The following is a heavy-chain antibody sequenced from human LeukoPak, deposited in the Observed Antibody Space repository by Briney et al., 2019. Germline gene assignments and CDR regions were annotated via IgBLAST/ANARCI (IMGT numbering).Heavy chain of an antibody. V-gene: IGHV1-69*05. CDR3: ARGVAAAGTGFDY. CDR1: GGTFSSYA. CDR2: IIPIFGTA. D-gene: IGHD6-13*01. Sequence: SVKVSCKASGGTFSSYAISWVRQAPGQGLEWMGRIIPIFGTANYAQKFQGRVTITTDESTSTAYMELSSLRSEDTAVYYCARGVAAAGTGFDYWGQGTLVTVSS. J-gene: IGHJ4*02.